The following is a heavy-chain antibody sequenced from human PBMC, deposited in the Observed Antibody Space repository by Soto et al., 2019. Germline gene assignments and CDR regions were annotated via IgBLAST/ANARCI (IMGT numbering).Heavy chain of an antibody. Sequence: QVQLVESGGGVFQPGRSLRLSCAASGFTYSRFGMHWVRQAPGKGLEWVALISSDGSNKYYEDSVKGRLTISRDNSKNTLYLQINSLRAEDTALYYCAKGGFADYWYFDLWGRGTLVSVSS. CDR1: GFTYSRFG. CDR3: AKGGFADYWYFDL. CDR2: ISSDGSNK. V-gene: IGHV3-30*18. D-gene: IGHD3-16*01. J-gene: IGHJ2*01.